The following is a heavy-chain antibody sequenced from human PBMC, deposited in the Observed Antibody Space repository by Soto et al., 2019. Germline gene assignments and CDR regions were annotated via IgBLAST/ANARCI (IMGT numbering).Heavy chain of an antibody. CDR2: IYWDDGK. CDR1: GFSLSTSGVG. CDR3: AHARPPYYYYGMDV. J-gene: IGHJ6*02. V-gene: IGHV2-5*02. Sequence: QITLKESGPTLVKPTQTLTLTCTFSGFSLSTSGVGVGWIRQPPGKALEWLALIYWDDGKRYSPSLKSRLTIXTXTXXTPVVLTMTTMAPVDTATYYCAHARPPYYYYGMDVWGQGTTVTVSS.